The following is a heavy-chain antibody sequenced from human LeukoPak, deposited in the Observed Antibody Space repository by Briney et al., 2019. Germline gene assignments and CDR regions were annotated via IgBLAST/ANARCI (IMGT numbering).Heavy chain of an antibody. CDR2: ISGGGGTT. Sequence: GGSLRLSCAASGFTFSSYTLNWVRQAPGKGLEWVSAISGGGGTTHYADSVKGRFTISRDNPKNTLYLQMDSLRAEDTAVYYCAKEFYFATAVWGQGTTVTVSS. D-gene: IGHD2-15*01. CDR3: AKEFYFATAV. CDR1: GFTFSSYT. V-gene: IGHV3-23*01. J-gene: IGHJ6*02.